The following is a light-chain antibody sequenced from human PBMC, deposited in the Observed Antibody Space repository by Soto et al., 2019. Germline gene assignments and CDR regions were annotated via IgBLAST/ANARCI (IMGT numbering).Light chain of an antibody. CDR1: QDISHS. CDR2: DTS. CDR3: YRYYNVPLT. V-gene: IGKV1-33*01. Sequence: DIQMTQSPSSLSASVGDRVTITFQASQDISHSLNWYQQKPGKAPKLLIYDTSNLETGVRSRCSGSGSETDFTFTISSLQPEDIATYYCYRYYNVPLTFGHGTKVDI. J-gene: IGKJ3*01.